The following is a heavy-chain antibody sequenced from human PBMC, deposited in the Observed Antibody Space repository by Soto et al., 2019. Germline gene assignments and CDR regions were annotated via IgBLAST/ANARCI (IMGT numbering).Heavy chain of an antibody. Sequence: PWGSLLISCASSGFIFSIYEMNWVRQAPGKGLEWVSRISSRGSTIYYADSVKGRFTISRDNAKNSLYLQMNSLRAEDTAVYYCARELGAEVAAGFDPWGQGTMVTVSS. CDR3: ARELGAEVAAGFDP. CDR1: GFIFSIYE. J-gene: IGHJ5*02. D-gene: IGHD6-13*01. V-gene: IGHV3-48*03. CDR2: ISSRGSTI.